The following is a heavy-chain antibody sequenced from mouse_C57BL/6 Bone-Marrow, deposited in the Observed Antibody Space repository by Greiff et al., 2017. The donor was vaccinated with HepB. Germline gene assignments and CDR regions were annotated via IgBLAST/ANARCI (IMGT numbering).Heavy chain of an antibody. D-gene: IGHD1-1*01. CDR3: ASPSYYYGSGFAY. CDR2: IYPGSGST. J-gene: IGHJ3*01. Sequence: QVQLQQPGAELVKPGASVKMSCKASGYTFTSYCITWVKQRPGQGLEWLGDIYPGSGSTNYNEKFKSKATLTVDTSSSTAYMQLSSLTSEDSAVYYCASPSYYYGSGFAYWGQGTLVTVSA. CDR1: GYTFTSYC. V-gene: IGHV1-55*01.